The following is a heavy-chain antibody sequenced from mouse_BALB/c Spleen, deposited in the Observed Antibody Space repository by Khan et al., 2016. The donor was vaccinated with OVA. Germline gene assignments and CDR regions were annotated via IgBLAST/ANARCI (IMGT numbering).Heavy chain of an antibody. J-gene: IGHJ2*01. Sequence: EVQLQQSGPELVKPGASVKISCKASGYSFTGYFMHWVMQSHGKSLEWIGRINPHFGETYYNQKFEDKATLTVDESSSTAHLELRSLASEDSAVYLCARIYGRDFDYWGQGTTLTVSS. D-gene: IGHD1-1*01. V-gene: IGHV1-20*02. CDR2: INPHFGET. CDR3: ARIYGRDFDY. CDR1: GYSFTGYF.